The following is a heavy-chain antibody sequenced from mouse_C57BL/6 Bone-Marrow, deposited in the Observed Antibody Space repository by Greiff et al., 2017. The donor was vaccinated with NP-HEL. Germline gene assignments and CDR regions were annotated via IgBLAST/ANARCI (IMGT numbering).Heavy chain of an antibody. CDR2: IYPRSGNT. D-gene: IGHD2-12*01. Sequence: QVQLQQSGAELARPGASVKLSCKASGYTFTSYGISWVKQRTGQGLEWIGEIYPRSGNTYYNEKFKGKATLTADKSSSTAYMALRRLTSEDSALYFCARSSYDVAYWYFDVWGTGTTVTVSS. CDR3: ARSSYDVAYWYFDV. CDR1: GYTFTSYG. J-gene: IGHJ1*03. V-gene: IGHV1-81*01.